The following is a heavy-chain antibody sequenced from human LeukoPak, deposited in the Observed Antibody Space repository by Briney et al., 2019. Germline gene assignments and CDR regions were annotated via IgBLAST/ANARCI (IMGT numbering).Heavy chain of an antibody. V-gene: IGHV1-46*01. CDR2: INPSGGST. D-gene: IGHD2-2*01. Sequence: ASVKVSCKASGYTFTSYYMHWVRQAPGQGLEWVGIINPSGGSTSYAQKFQGSVTMTRDTSTSTAYMEPSSLRSEHTAVYYCASGIGYCSSTRCYPYYYGMDVWGQGTPVTVSS. J-gene: IGHJ6*02. CDR1: GYTFTSYY. CDR3: ASGIGYCSSTRCYPYYYGMDV.